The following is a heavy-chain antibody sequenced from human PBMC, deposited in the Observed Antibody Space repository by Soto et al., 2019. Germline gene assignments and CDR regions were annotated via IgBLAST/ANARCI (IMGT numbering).Heavy chain of an antibody. CDR2: ISAAGDP. Sequence: EVQLVESGGGLVQPGGSLRLSCAASGFTFRNYDMHWVRQGTGKGLEWVSGISAAGDPDYADSVEGRFTISRENAQNSFFLQMNSLRVGDTAVYYCARTDRDFYGLDVWGQGTRVIVSS. CDR3: ARTDRDFYGLDV. V-gene: IGHV3-13*05. CDR1: GFTFRNYD. J-gene: IGHJ6*02.